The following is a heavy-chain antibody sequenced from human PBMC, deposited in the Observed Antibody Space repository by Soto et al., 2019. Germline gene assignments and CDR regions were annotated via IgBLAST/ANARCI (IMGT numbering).Heavy chain of an antibody. J-gene: IGHJ6*02. D-gene: IGHD1-26*01. CDR2: MSGSSSTT. CDR1: GLTFSNYA. Sequence: EVRLLESGGGLVKPGGSLRLSCATSGLTFSNYAMSWVRQAPGGGLEWVSSMSGSSSTTYYADSVRGRFTISRDRSKNTLYLQMSSLRAEDTALYYCAKNVVVGATTGLGDYYYYYGMNVWGQGTTVTVSS. V-gene: IGHV3-23*01. CDR3: AKNVVVGATTGLGDYYYYYGMNV.